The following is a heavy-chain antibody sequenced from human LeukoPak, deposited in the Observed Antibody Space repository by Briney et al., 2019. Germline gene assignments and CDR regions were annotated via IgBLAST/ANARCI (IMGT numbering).Heavy chain of an antibody. CDR3: ARELHVPGYGERSGFDY. Sequence: GGSLRLSCAASGFTVSSNYMSWVRQAPGKGLEWVSVIYSGGSTYYADSVKGRFTISRDNSKNTLYLQMNSLRAEDTAVYYCARELHVPGYGERSGFDYWGQGTLVTVSS. CDR1: GFTVSSNY. CDR2: IYSGGST. J-gene: IGHJ4*02. V-gene: IGHV3-66*02. D-gene: IGHD4-17*01.